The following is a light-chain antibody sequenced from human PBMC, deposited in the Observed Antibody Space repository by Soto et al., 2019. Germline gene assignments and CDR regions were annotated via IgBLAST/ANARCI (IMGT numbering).Light chain of an antibody. Sequence: QSVLTQPASVSGSPGQSITISCTGTSSDIGNYALVSWYLQHPGKAPKLIIYEVNKRPSGISNRLFGSKSGNTASLTISGLQAEDEADYYCCSYAGSGTYILFGGGTKVTVL. J-gene: IGLJ2*01. CDR2: EVN. CDR1: SSDIGNYAL. V-gene: IGLV2-23*02. CDR3: CSYAGSGTYIL.